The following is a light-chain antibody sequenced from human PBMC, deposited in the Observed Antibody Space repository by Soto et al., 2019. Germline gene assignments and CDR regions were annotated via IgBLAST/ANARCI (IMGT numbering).Light chain of an antibody. Sequence: QSVLTQPPSVSGAPGQTITISCTGDSSNIGAGYDVHWYQQLPGTAPKLLIYVNINRPSGVPDRFSASRSDSSASLAITGLQAEDEADYYCSSYAGSNNFVFGTGTKLTVL. CDR3: SSYAGSNNFV. V-gene: IGLV1-40*01. CDR1: SSNIGAGYD. J-gene: IGLJ1*01. CDR2: VNI.